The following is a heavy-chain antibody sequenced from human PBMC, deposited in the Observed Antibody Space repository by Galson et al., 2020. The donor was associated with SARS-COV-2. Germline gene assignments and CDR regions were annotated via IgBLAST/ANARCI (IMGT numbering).Heavy chain of an antibody. CDR2: INSDGSST. J-gene: IGHJ4*02. D-gene: IGHD6-19*01. Sequence: TGGSLRLSCAASGFTLSSSWMHWVRQAPGKALVWVSRINSDGSSTSYADSVKGRFTISRDNAKNTLYLQMNSLRAEDTAVYYCARVGTRSGWKYYFDYWGQGTLVTVSS. CDR1: GFTLSSSW. CDR3: ARVGTRSGWKYYFDY. V-gene: IGHV3-74*01.